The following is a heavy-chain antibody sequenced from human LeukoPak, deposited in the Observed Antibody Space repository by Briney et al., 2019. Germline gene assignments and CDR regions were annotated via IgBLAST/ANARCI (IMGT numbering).Heavy chain of an antibody. CDR3: ARSGYYFGLGDY. Sequence: PGGSLRLSCAASGFTFSSYWMHWVRQAPGKGLVWVSRINSDGSSTRDADSVKGRFTISRDNAKNTLYLQMNSLRAEDTAVYYCARSGYYFGLGDYWGQGTLVTVSS. V-gene: IGHV3-74*01. J-gene: IGHJ4*02. CDR2: INSDGSST. CDR1: GFTFSSYW. D-gene: IGHD3-3*01.